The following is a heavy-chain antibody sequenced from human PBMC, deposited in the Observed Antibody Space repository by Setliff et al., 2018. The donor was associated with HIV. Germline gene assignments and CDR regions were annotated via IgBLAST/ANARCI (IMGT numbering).Heavy chain of an antibody. V-gene: IGHV4-4*07. D-gene: IGHD1-26*01. J-gene: IGHJ5*02. CDR3: AGSMGATKGSWFEP. CDR2: IYPSGTI. CDR1: AASIRNSY. Sequence: SETLSLTCTVSAASIRNSYWTWIRQPAGKGLEWIGRIYPSGTINYNPSLKSRVTMSVDTSKNQFPLRLTSVSAADTALYYCAGSMGATKGSWFEPWGQGTLVTVS.